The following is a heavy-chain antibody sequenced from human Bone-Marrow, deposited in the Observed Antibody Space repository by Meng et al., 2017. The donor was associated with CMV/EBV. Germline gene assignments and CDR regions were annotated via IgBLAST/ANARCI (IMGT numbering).Heavy chain of an antibody. CDR3: ARSLGGCSSTSCLDYYYGMDV. J-gene: IGHJ6*02. CDR2: IIPIFGTA. V-gene: IGHV1-69*05. D-gene: IGHD2-2*01. Sequence: SVKVSCKASGGTFSSYAISWVRQAPGQGLEWMGGIIPIFGTANYTQKFQGRVTITTDESTSTAYMELSSLRSEDTAVYYCARSLGGCSSTSCLDYYYGMDVWGQGTTVTVSS. CDR1: GGTFSSYA.